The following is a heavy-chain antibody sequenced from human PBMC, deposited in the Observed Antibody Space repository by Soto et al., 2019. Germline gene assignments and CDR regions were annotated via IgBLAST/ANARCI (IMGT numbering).Heavy chain of an antibody. CDR2: ITNSGSPT. CDR3: ARTLAARFDY. CDR1: GFPFSDNY. D-gene: IGHD6-6*01. J-gene: IGHJ4*02. V-gene: IGHV3-11*01. Sequence: GGSLRLSCAASGFPFSDNYMSWIRHAEGEGREWVSHITNSGSPTYYADSVKGRFTISRDNAKNSLFLQMNSLRAEDTAVYYCARTLAARFDYWGQGTPVTVSS.